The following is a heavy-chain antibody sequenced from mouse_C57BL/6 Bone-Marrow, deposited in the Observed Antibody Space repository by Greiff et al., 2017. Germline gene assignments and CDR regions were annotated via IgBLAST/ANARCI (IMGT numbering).Heavy chain of an antibody. V-gene: IGHV1-64*01. Sequence: QVQLQQPGAELVKPGASVKLSCKASGYTFTSYWMHWVKQRPGQGLEWIGMIHPNSGSTNYNEKFKSKATLTVDKSSSTAYMQLSSLTSEDAAVYYCAREGRWDGARDYWGQGTSVTVSS. J-gene: IGHJ4*01. CDR1: GYTFTSYW. CDR2: IHPNSGST. D-gene: IGHD4-1*01. CDR3: AREGRWDGARDY.